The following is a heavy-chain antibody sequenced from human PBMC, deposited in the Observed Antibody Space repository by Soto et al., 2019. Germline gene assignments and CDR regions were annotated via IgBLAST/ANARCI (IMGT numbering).Heavy chain of an antibody. CDR2: INPSGGST. CDR3: ARFRPRGELSFQVGSFDP. V-gene: IGHV1-46*01. J-gene: IGHJ5*02. Sequence: QVQLVQSGAEVKKPGASVKVSCKASGYTFTSYYMHWVRQAPGQGLEWMGIINPSGGSTSYAQKFQGRVIMTRDTSTLTVYVELSSLISEDPAVYYCARFRPRGELSFQVGSFDPCGKGTLVTVSS. D-gene: IGHD3-16*02. CDR1: GYTFTSYY.